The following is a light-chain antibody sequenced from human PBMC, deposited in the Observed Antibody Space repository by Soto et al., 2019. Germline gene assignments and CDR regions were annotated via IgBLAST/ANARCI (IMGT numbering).Light chain of an antibody. CDR3: QQYYSSAPWT. Sequence: EIVLTQSPGTLSLSPGERATLSCRASQSVSSSYFAWYQQKPGQAPRPLIYGASSRATGSPDRFSGSGSGTDFTLTISRLQPEDVAVYYCQQYYSSAPWTFGQGTKVEIK. V-gene: IGKV3-20*01. CDR1: QSVSSSY. J-gene: IGKJ1*01. CDR2: GAS.